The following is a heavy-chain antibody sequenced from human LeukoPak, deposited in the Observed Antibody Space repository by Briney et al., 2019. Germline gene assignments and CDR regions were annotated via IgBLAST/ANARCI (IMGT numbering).Heavy chain of an antibody. CDR3: ASSEYNDYYFDY. CDR1: GFTFSSYW. J-gene: IGHJ4*02. CDR2: IKQDGSEK. Sequence: QPGGSLRLSCAASGFTFSSYWMTWVRQAPGKGLEWVANIKQDGSEKYYVDSVKGRFTISRDNAKISLYLQMNSLRAEDTAVYYCASSEYNDYYFDYWGQGTLVTVSS. D-gene: IGHD1-1*01. V-gene: IGHV3-7*01.